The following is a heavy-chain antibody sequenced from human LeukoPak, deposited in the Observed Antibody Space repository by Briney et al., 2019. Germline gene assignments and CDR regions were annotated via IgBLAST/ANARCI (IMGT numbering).Heavy chain of an antibody. J-gene: IGHJ4*02. Sequence: GGSLRLSCAASGFTFSSYGMHWVRQAPGKGLEWVAVIWYDGSNKYYADSVKGRFTISRDNPKNTLYLQMNSLRAEDTAVYYCTTDAVANFDYWGQGTLVTVSS. D-gene: IGHD4-23*01. CDR1: GFTFSSYG. CDR2: IWYDGSNK. V-gene: IGHV3-33*01. CDR3: TTDAVANFDY.